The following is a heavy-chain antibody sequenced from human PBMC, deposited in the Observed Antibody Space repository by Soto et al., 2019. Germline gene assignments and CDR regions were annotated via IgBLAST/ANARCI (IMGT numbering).Heavy chain of an antibody. CDR2: IIPIFGTA. D-gene: IGHD2-8*01. V-gene: IGHV1-69*13. CDR1: GYTFTSYC. Sequence: ASVKVSCKASGYTFTSYCISWVRQAPVQGLEWMGGIIPIFGTANYAQKFQGRVTITADESTSTAYMELSSLRSEDTAVYYCARGRLTKPYYYYGMDVWGQGTTVTSP. CDR3: ARGRLTKPYYYYGMDV. J-gene: IGHJ6*02.